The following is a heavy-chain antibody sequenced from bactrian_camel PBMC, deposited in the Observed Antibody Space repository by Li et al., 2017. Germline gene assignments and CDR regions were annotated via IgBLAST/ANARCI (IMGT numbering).Heavy chain of an antibody. J-gene: IGHJ4*01. D-gene: IGHD5*01. CDR2: IYSDGENT. V-gene: IGHV3-2*01. CDR1: GFTFSSYY. CDR3: ARGGWWYDY. Sequence: HVQLVESGGGVVQPGGSLRLSCAASGFTFSSYYMSWVRQAPGKGLEWVSSIYSDGENTYYADSVKGRFSISLDKSKSTAYLQMNSLKSEDTALYYCARGGWWYDYWGQGTQVTVS.